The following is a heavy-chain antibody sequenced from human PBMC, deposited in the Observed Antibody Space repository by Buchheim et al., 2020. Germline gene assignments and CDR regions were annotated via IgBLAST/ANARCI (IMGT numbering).Heavy chain of an antibody. CDR1: GFTFSSYA. V-gene: IGHV3-23*04. CDR3: AKAVAGYWYVDL. D-gene: IGHD6-19*01. Sequence: EVQLVESGGGLVQPGGSLRLSCAASGFTFSSYAMNWVRQAPGKGLEWVSGFSGSGGTTYYADSVKGRFTISRDNSKNTLFLQMTSLRVEDTAVYYCAKAVAGYWYVDLWGRGTL. J-gene: IGHJ2*01. CDR2: FSGSGGTT.